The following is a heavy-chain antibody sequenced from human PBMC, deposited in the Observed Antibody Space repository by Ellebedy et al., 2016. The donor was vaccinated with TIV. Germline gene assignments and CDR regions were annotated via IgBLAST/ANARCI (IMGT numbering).Heavy chain of an antibody. V-gene: IGHV3-23*01. J-gene: IGHJ4*02. Sequence: PGGSLRLSCAASGFTFSNYAMNWVRQAPGKGLEWVSGITGSGDSTYYADSLKGRFTISRDNSKNTLYLQMNSLRSEDTAVFYCAKAVTGTRGQFDSWGQGTLVTVSS. D-gene: IGHD1-1*01. CDR1: GFTFSNYA. CDR2: ITGSGDST. CDR3: AKAVTGTRGQFDS.